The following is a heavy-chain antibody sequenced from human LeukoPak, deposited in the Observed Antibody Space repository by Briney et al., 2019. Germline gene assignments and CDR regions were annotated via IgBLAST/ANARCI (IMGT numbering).Heavy chain of an antibody. CDR1: GFTFSTYW. D-gene: IGHD6-13*01. CDR3: ARELASGD. CDR2: INTDGNST. J-gene: IGHJ4*02. Sequence: PGGSLRLSCAVSGFTFSTYWMHWVRQAPGKGLVWVSQINTDGNSTTYADSVKGRFTVSRDNAKNTLYLQMNSLRAEDTAVYYCARELASGDWGQGTLVTVSS. V-gene: IGHV3-74*01.